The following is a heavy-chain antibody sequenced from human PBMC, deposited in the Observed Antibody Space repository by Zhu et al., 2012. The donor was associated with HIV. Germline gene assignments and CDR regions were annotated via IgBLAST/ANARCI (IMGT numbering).Heavy chain of an antibody. CDR1: GGSISSYY. CDR3: ARGVIRGITMVRGVILNWFDP. D-gene: IGHD3-10*01. V-gene: IGHV4-59*01. J-gene: IGHJ5*02. CDR2: IYYSGST. Sequence: QVQLQESGPGLVKPSETLSLTCTVSGGSISSYYWSWIRQPPGKGLEWIGYIYYSGSTNYNPSLKSRVTISVDTSKNQFSLKLSSVTAADTAVYYCARGVIRGITMVRGVILNWFDPGPGNPGHRLL.